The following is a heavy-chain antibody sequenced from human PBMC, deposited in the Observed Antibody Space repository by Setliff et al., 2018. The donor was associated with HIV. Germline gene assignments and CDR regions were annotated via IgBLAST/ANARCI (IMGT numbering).Heavy chain of an antibody. Sequence: GGSLRLSCAASGFTFSFSTVWMTWVRQAPGKGLEWVGRIRSKAASGTTDYAAPVKGRFTVSRDDSKNTLYLQMNSLKTEDTAVYYCTTLNQKNAFDFCGQGTMVTVSS. CDR2: IRSKAASGTT. J-gene: IGHJ3*01. V-gene: IGHV3-15*01. CDR1: GFTFSFSTVW. CDR3: TTLNQKNAFDF.